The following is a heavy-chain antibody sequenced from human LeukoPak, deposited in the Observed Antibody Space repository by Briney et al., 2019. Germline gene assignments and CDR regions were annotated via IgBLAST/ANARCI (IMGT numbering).Heavy chain of an antibody. D-gene: IGHD5-18*01. Sequence: GGSLRLSCAASGFTFSSYSIHWVRQAPGKGLEWVSSISSSSSYIYYADSVKGRFTISRDNAKNSLYLQMNSLRAEDTAVYYCASGYSYGWDYWGQGTLVTVSS. CDR3: ASGYSYGWDY. J-gene: IGHJ4*02. V-gene: IGHV3-21*01. CDR1: GFTFSSYS. CDR2: ISSSSSYI.